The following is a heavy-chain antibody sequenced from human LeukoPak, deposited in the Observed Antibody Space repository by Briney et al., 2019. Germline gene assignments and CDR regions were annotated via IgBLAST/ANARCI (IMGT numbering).Heavy chain of an antibody. CDR1: GGSITGYY. Sequence: SETLSLTCTVSGGSITGYYWSWIRQPPGKGLEWIGSIYYSGSTYYNPSLKSRVTISVDTSKNQFSLKLSSVTAADTAVYYCASHPRTTVTIDYWGQGTLVTVSS. V-gene: IGHV4-59*04. CDR3: ASHPRTTVTIDY. J-gene: IGHJ4*02. D-gene: IGHD4-17*01. CDR2: IYYSGST.